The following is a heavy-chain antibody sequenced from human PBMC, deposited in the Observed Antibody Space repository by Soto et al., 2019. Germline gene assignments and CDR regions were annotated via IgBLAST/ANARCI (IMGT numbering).Heavy chain of an antibody. J-gene: IGHJ3*02. D-gene: IGHD6-13*01. CDR3: SSRNSPGEADAFDI. CDR1: GFTFGDYS. CDR2: IRYKAYGGTI. Sequence: GGSVRLSCTTSGFTFGDYSMAWFRQAPGKGLEWVAFIRYKAYGGTIEYAASVKGRFTISRDDSKTIAYLQMNSLKIEDTAVYYCSSRNSPGEADAFDIWGRGTMVTVSS. V-gene: IGHV3-49*03.